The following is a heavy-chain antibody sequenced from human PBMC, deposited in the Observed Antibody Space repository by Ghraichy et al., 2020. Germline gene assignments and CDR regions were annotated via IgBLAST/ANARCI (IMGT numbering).Heavy chain of an antibody. V-gene: IGHV3-7*01. D-gene: IGHD2-15*01. CDR3: ARLDGVVVPTTNYFYYGLDV. J-gene: IGHJ6*02. Sequence: GGSLRLSCTASGFTFSSYWMNWVRQAPGKGLEWVANIKQDGTEKYYVDSVKGRFTISRDNAKSSVTLQMDALTVEDTAIYYCARLDGVVVPTTNYFYYGLDVRGQGTTVTVSS. CDR1: GFTFSSYW. CDR2: IKQDGTEK.